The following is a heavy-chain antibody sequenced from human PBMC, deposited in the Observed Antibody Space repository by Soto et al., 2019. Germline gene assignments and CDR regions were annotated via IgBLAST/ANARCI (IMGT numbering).Heavy chain of an antibody. CDR2: IIPIFSKT. CDR3: ATDVVRSTGGDS. J-gene: IGHJ4*02. D-gene: IGHD7-27*01. V-gene: IGHV1-69*01. Sequence: PGQGLEWMGGIIPIFSKTNFAPKFQGRVTFTADESTRTVYMDLSSLRSEDTAIYYCATDVVRSTGGDSWGQGTLVTVSS.